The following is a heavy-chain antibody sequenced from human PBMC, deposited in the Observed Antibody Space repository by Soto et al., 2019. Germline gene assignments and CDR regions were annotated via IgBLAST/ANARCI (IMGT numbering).Heavy chain of an antibody. D-gene: IGHD3-9*01. Sequence: GGSLRLSCAASGFTFSSYAMHWVRQAPGKGLEWVAVISFDGSNKYYAASVKGRFTISRDNSKNTLYLHMDSLRAEDTAVYYCARGALYDILTGYSSNPQMYYFDYWGQGTLVTVSS. CDR1: GFTFSSYA. J-gene: IGHJ4*02. V-gene: IGHV3-30-3*01. CDR2: ISFDGSNK. CDR3: ARGALYDILTGYSSNPQMYYFDY.